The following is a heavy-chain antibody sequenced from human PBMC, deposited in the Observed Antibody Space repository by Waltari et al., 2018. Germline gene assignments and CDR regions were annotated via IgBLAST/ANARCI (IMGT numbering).Heavy chain of an antibody. Sequence: QMQESGPGLVKPSETLSLMCSVSDFSISSGFYWGWLRQAPGKGLEWVGSISDSGTTTYNPSLQSRVTISIATSKNQFSLKLGSVPAADTAVFYCAREAGSGIDWYHDYWGQGILVTVSS. CDR2: ISDSGTT. J-gene: IGHJ4*02. D-gene: IGHD3-9*01. V-gene: IGHV4-38-2*02. CDR3: AREAGSGIDWYHDY. CDR1: DFSISSGFY.